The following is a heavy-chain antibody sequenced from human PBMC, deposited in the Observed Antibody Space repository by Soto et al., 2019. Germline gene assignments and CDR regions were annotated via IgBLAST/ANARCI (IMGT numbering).Heavy chain of an antibody. D-gene: IGHD3-10*01. CDR3: ARGWFGPDV. J-gene: IGHJ6*04. CDR1: GFTLSGRS. CDR2: IDNAGTDS. Sequence: VQLVESGGGLVQPGGSLRLSCAASGFTLSGRSMHWVRQAPGKGLAWVSGIDNAGTDSTYADSVKGRFTSSRDNAKNMLELHMNSLRVEDTAVYYCARGWFGPDVWGKGTTVTVSS. V-gene: IGHV3-74*01.